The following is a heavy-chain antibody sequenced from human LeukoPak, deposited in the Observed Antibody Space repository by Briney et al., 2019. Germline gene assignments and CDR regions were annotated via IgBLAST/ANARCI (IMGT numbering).Heavy chain of an antibody. CDR1: GGSFSNHF. D-gene: IGHD3-10*01. V-gene: IGHV4-4*07. CDR2: IYPSGNT. J-gene: IGHJ6*03. CDR3: AREDSGSYYNFYYFYMDV. Sequence: SETLSLICSVSGGSFSNHFWSWVRQPAGKGLEWIGRIYPSGNTNYNPSLKSQVTLAEDTSKTQFYLSLSSVTAADTAVYYCAREDSGSYYNFYYFYMDVWGKGTTVTISS.